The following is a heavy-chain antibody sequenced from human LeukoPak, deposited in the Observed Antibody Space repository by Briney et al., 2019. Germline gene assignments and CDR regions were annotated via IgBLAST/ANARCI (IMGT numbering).Heavy chain of an antibody. Sequence: GGSLRLSCAASGFTFSSYNMNWVRQAPGKGLEWVSYISYSSSTIYYADSVKGRFTISRDNDKNSLYLQMNSRRDEDTAVYYCARDERAGSGWYFVYWGQGTLVTVSS. D-gene: IGHD6-19*01. CDR3: ARDERAGSGWYFVY. J-gene: IGHJ4*02. V-gene: IGHV3-48*02. CDR1: GFTFSSYN. CDR2: ISYSSSTI.